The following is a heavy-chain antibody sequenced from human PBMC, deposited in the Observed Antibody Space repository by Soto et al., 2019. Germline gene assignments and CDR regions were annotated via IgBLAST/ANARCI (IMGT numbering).Heavy chain of an antibody. J-gene: IGHJ6*02. Sequence: GASVKVSCKASGYTFTSYGISWVRQAPGQGLEWMGWISAYNGNTNYAQKLQGRVTMTTDTSTSTAYMELRSLRSDDTAVYYCARDRLEYYGSGSTSLYYYYGMDVWGQGTTVTVSS. CDR2: ISAYNGNT. CDR3: ARDRLEYYGSGSTSLYYYYGMDV. CDR1: GYTFTSYG. D-gene: IGHD3-10*01. V-gene: IGHV1-18*04.